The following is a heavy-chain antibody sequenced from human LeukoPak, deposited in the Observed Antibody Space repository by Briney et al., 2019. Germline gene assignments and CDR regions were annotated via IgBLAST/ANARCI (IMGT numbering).Heavy chain of an antibody. J-gene: IGHJ4*02. CDR2: INSDGSST. D-gene: IGHD4-17*01. CDR1: GFTPSSYW. V-gene: IGHV3-74*01. Sequence: PGGSLRLSCAASGFTPSSYWMHWVRQAPGKGLVWVSRINSDGSSTSYADSVKGRFTISRDNAKNTLYLQMNSLRAEDKAVYYCARDPGAYGDYSFDYWGQGTLVTVSS. CDR3: ARDPGAYGDYSFDY.